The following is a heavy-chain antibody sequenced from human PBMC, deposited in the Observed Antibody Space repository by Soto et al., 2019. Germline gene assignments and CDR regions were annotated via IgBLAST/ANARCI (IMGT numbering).Heavy chain of an antibody. J-gene: IGHJ4*02. V-gene: IGHV4-39*01. D-gene: IGHD2-8*01. CDR3: ARSSIVPRLLMYPFDY. Sequence: SETLSLPGFVSGGSFTVITHNWGWIRKPPGKGLESIGNIYYDGNTYYNPSLKSRVTISLDTSKNQFSLRLNSVTAADTAVYYCARSSIVPRLLMYPFDYWGQGTLVTVS. CDR1: GGSFTVITHN. CDR2: IYYDGNT.